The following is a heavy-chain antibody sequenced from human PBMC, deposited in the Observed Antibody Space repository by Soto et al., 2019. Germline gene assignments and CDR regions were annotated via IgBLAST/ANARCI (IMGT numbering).Heavy chain of an antibody. Sequence: AGSLRLSCAASGFSFNSYGMNWVRQAPGKGLEWVSGITGSGAGTYYADSVKGRFTISRDNSKNTLYMQMYSLRAEDTAVYYCAKDARYYYGSGSYYGIDYWGQGTLVTVSS. CDR2: ITGSGAGT. D-gene: IGHD3-10*01. J-gene: IGHJ4*02. CDR1: GFSFNSYG. V-gene: IGHV3-23*01. CDR3: AKDARYYYGSGSYYGIDY.